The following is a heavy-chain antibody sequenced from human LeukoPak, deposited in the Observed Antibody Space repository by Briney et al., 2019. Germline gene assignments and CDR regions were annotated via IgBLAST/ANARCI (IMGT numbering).Heavy chain of an antibody. D-gene: IGHD1-7*01. Sequence: SETLSLTCTVSGGSISSGSYYWSWIRQPAGKGLEWIGRIYTSGSTNYNPSLKSRVTISVDTSKNHFSLKLSSVTAADTAVYYCARFWDYFLDHWGQGTLVTVSS. V-gene: IGHV4-61*02. CDR2: IYTSGST. CDR1: GGSISSGSYY. J-gene: IGHJ4*02. CDR3: ARFWDYFLDH.